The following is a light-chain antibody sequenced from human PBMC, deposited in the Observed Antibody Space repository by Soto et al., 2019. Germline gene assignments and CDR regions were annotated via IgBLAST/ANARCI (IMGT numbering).Light chain of an antibody. Sequence: IVLTQSPATLSVSPGERATLSCSASQAVGSNLAWYHQRPGQAPRLLIYDASTRATGIPHSCSGGGSGTDFTLAISSLQSDDFAVDYCQHFNKWPHMPAFGGGTKLAIK. CDR1: QAVGSN. CDR3: QHFNKWPHMPA. V-gene: IGKV3-15*01. CDR2: DAS. J-gene: IGKJ4*01.